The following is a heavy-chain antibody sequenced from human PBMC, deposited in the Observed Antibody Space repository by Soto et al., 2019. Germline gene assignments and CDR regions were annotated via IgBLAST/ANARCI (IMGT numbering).Heavy chain of an antibody. J-gene: IGHJ4*02. CDR1: GFSFSNYG. Sequence: QVQLVESGGGVVQPGRSLRLSCAASGFSFSNYGMHWARQAPGKGLEWVAGISFDGSNKYHADSVKGRFTISRDNSKNTLYLQINSLRTEDTAVYYCAGGWYFFDYCGQGTLFTVSS. D-gene: IGHD6-19*01. V-gene: IGHV3-30*03. CDR3: AGGWYFFDY. CDR2: ISFDGSNK.